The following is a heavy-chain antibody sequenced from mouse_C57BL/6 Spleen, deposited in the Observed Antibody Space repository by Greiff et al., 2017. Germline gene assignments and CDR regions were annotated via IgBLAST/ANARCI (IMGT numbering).Heavy chain of an antibody. CDR1: GFTFSDYY. D-gene: IGHD1-1*01. Sequence: DVKLVESEGGLVQPGSSMKLSCTASGFTFSDYYMAWVRQVPEKGLEWVANINYDGSSTYYLDSLKSRFIISRDNAKNILYLQMSSLKSEDTATYYCARVKELDYYGSSSYFDYWGQGTTLTVSS. V-gene: IGHV5-16*01. J-gene: IGHJ2*01. CDR2: INYDGSST. CDR3: ARVKELDYYGSSSYFDY.